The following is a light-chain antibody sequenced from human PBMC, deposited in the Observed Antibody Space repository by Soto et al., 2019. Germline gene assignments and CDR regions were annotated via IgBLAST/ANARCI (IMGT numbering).Light chain of an antibody. CDR1: QSVLSSSNNKNY. CDR2: RAS. CDR3: QQYYSTPRT. V-gene: IGKV4-1*01. Sequence: DIVMTQSPDSLAVSLGERATINCKSSQSVLSSSNNKNYLAWYQQKPGQPPKLLIYRASTRESGVPDRLSGSGSGTDFTLTISSLQAEDVAVYYCQQYYSTPRTFGQGTKVDIK. J-gene: IGKJ1*01.